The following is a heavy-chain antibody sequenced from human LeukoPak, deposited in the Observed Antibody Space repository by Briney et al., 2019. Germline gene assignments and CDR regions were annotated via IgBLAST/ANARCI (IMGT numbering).Heavy chain of an antibody. Sequence: AGGSLRLSCAASGFTFSKYALVWVRQAPGKGLEWVSASSSGGSNPLYADAVKGRFTISRDISKNTLYLQMNSLRAEDTAVYYCGRDPNGDYVGAFEFWGRGAMVIVSS. D-gene: IGHD4-17*01. V-gene: IGHV3-23*01. CDR1: GFTFSKYA. CDR2: SSSGGSNP. J-gene: IGHJ3*01. CDR3: GRDPNGDYVGAFEF.